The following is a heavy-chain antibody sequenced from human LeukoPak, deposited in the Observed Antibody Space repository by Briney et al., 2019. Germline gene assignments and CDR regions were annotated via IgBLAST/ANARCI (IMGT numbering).Heavy chain of an antibody. D-gene: IGHD6-19*01. Sequence: SETLSLTCTVSGGSISYYYWNWIRQPPGKGLEWIGYIYYIGSTNYNPSLKSRVTISVDTSKNQFSLKLSSVTAADTAVYYCARGSSSGWYYFDYWGQGTLVTASS. J-gene: IGHJ4*02. CDR3: ARGSSSGWYYFDY. CDR2: IYYIGST. V-gene: IGHV4-59*01. CDR1: GGSISYYY.